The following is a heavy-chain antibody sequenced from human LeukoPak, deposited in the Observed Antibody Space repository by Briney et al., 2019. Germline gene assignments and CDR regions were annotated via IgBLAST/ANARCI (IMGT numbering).Heavy chain of an antibody. V-gene: IGHV3-74*01. CDR2: ISGDGSVT. CDR1: VFTLRNYW. J-gene: IGHJ4*01. CDR3: ARYSSSSGGASYYLDY. D-gene: IGHD6-6*01. Sequence: GGSLRLSCTASVFTLRNYWIHWVRQVPGKRLVWVSRISGDGSVTNYADSVHGRFTISRDNAKNIVYLQINSLRSEDTAVYYCARYSSSSGGASYYLDYWGHGALVTLSS.